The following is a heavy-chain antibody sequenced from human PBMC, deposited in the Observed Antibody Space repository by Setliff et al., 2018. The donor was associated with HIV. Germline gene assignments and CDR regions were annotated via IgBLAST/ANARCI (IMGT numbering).Heavy chain of an antibody. CDR1: GDSISSGSYF. CDR3: ARASSDIPGVDSNYFDD. V-gene: IGHV4-61*09. D-gene: IGHD2-2*01. J-gene: IGHJ4*02. CDR2: ISTTGST. Sequence: SETLSLTCTVSGDSISSGSYFWIWIRQPAGKGLEWIGHISTTGSTNYNPSLKSRVIMSVDTSRNQFSLKLSSVTAADTAVYYCARASSDIPGVDSNYFDDWGQGTLVTVSS.